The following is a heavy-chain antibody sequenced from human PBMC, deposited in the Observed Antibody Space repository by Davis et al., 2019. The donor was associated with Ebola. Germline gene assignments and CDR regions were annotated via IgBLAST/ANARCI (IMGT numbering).Heavy chain of an antibody. CDR1: AFTSSNAS. CDR3: TTEPDTSGLYFLCL. V-gene: IGHV3-15*01. CDR2: IKSKTDGRAT. D-gene: IGHD2/OR15-2a*01. J-gene: IGHJ4*02. Sequence: PGRPLRPSWPPSAFTSSNASMSWVLQPPAKALAWVGRIKSKTDGRATEYAAPVKGRFTISRDDSKNTLYLQMNSLKPEDTAVYYCTTEPDTSGLYFLCLWGQGTLVTVSS.